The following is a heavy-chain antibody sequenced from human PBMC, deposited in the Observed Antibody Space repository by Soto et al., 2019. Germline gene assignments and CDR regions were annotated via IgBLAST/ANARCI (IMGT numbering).Heavy chain of an antibody. D-gene: IGHD6-6*01. V-gene: IGHV1-69*13. CDR3: ATDREYSSSRGCFDP. J-gene: IGHJ5*02. Sequence: SVKVSWKASGVTFSSYAISWVRQAPGQGLEWMGGMIPIFGTANYAQKFHGRFTITADESTSTAYMELSSLRSEDTAVYYCATDREYSSSRGCFDPWGQGTLVTVSS. CDR1: GVTFSSYA. CDR2: MIPIFGTA.